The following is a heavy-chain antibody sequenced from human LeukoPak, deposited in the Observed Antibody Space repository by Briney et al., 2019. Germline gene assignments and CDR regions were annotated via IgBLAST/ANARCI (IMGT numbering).Heavy chain of an antibody. CDR2: INPNSCGT. D-gene: IGHD2-2*02. CDR3: ARAPLPAAIGPYGMDV. V-gene: IGHV1-2*04. CDR1: GYTFTGYY. J-gene: IGHJ6*02. Sequence: ASVNVSCKSSGYTFTGYYMHWVRQAPGQGLEWMGWINPNSCGTNYAQKFQGWVTMTRDTSISTAYMELSRLRSDDTAVYSCARAPLPAAIGPYGMDVWGQGTTVTVSS.